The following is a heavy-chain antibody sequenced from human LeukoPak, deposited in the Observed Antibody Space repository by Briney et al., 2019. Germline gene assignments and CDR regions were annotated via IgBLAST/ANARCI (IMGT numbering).Heavy chain of an antibody. CDR1: GFTFSDYY. CDR3: ARGALYMYYFDY. D-gene: IGHD3-10*01. J-gene: IGHJ4*02. CDR2: IKGDGSSI. Sequence: PGGSLRLSCAASGFTFSDYYMSWVRQAPGKGLEWVSRIKGDGSSINYADSVEGRFTISRDNAKNTVYLQMNSLRVEDTAVYYCARGALYMYYFDYWGQGTLVTVSS. V-gene: IGHV3-74*01.